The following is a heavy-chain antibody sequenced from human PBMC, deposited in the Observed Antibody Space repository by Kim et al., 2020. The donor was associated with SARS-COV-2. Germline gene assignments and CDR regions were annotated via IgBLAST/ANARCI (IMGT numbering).Heavy chain of an antibody. V-gene: IGHV1-8*01. CDR2: MNPNSGNT. Sequence: ASVKVSCKASGYTFTSYDINWVRQATGQGLEWMGWMNPNSGNTGYAQKFQGRVTMTRNTSISTAYMELSSLRSEDPAVYYCARVRSARRLLDYYYMDVWGKGTTVTVSS. CDR1: GYTFTSYD. J-gene: IGHJ6*03. CDR3: ARVRSARRLLDYYYMDV. D-gene: IGHD6-6*01.